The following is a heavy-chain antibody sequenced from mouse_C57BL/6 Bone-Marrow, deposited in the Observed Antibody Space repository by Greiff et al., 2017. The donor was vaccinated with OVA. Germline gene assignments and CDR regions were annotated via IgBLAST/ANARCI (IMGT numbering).Heavy chain of an antibody. J-gene: IGHJ4*01. D-gene: IGHD3-1*01. CDR1: GYSITSGYY. CDR3: ARRATPYYAMDY. V-gene: IGHV3-6*01. Sequence: EVQLQQSGPGLVKPSQSLSLTCSVTGYSITSGYYWNWIRQFPGNKLEWMGYISYDGSNNYNPSLKNRISITRDTSKNQFFLKLNSVTTEDTATYYCARRATPYYAMDYWGQGTSVTVSS. CDR2: ISYDGSN.